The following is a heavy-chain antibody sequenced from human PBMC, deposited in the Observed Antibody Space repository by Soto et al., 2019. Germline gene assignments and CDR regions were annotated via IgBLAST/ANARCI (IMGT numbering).Heavy chain of an antibody. CDR1: GFTFSSYG. V-gene: IGHV3-30*18. CDR2: ISYDGSNQ. J-gene: IGHJ6*02. CDR3: AKGEYYYGSGSPYYGMDV. D-gene: IGHD3-10*01. Sequence: QVQLVESGGGVVQSGMSLRLSCAASGFTFSSYGMHWVRQAPGKGLEWVAVISYDGSNQYYADSVKGRFTISSDSAKNTLYLEMNSLRPEDTAVYYCAKGEYYYGSGSPYYGMDVWGQGTTVTVSS.